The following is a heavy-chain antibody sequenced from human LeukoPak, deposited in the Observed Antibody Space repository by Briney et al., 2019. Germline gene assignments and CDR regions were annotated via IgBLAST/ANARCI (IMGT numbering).Heavy chain of an antibody. CDR1: GFTFEIYW. CDR3: AREWREAQKDAFDF. Sequence: GGSLRLSCAASGFTFEIYWMSWVRQAPGKGLEWGANIRKDGSEKNYVDSVKGRFTISRDNAKNSLYLQMNSLRADDTALYYCAREWREAQKDAFDFWGQGTMVTVSS. J-gene: IGHJ3*01. CDR2: IRKDGSEK. D-gene: IGHD1-26*01. V-gene: IGHV3-7*01.